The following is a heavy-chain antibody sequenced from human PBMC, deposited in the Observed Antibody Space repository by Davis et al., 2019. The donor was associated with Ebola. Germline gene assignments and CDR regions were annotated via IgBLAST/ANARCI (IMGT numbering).Heavy chain of an antibody. CDR1: GFNFRSYG. CDR2: IWYDGSRK. J-gene: IGHJ4*02. CDR3: ARDRESYDFWSGYFDY. Sequence: GGSLRLSCAASGFNFRSYGMHWVRQAPDKGLEWVAVIWYDGSRKYYGDSVKGRFTISRDNAKNSLYLQMNSLRAEDTAVYYCARDRESYDFWSGYFDYWGQGTLVTVSS. V-gene: IGHV3-33*01. D-gene: IGHD3-3*01.